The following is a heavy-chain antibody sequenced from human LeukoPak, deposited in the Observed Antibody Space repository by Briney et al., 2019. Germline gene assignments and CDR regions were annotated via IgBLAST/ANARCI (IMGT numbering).Heavy chain of an antibody. CDR1: GYTFTTYA. Sequence: ASVKVSCKASGYTFTTYAITWVRQAPGQGLEWMGWISASNGNANYAQKLQGRLTMTTDTSTSTAYMELRSLRSDDTAVYYCARGPKSGYYYDSSGYYSGSFDYWGQGTLVTVSS. CDR2: ISASNGNA. J-gene: IGHJ4*02. D-gene: IGHD3-22*01. CDR3: ARGPKSGYYYDSSGYYSGSFDY. V-gene: IGHV1-18*01.